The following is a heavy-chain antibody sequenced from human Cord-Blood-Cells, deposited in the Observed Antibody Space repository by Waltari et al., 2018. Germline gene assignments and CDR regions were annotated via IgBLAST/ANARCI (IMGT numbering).Heavy chain of an antibody. CDR3: ARVKGVVVPAATYGSGPGAYYYYGMDV. J-gene: IGHJ6*02. CDR1: GGSFSGYY. D-gene: IGHD2-2*01. Sequence: QVQLQQRGAGLLTLSETLSPPCAVHGGSFSGYYSSRTRHPPGQGPDWPGDVNHSGSTNYNPSLKSRVTISVDTSKNQFSLKLSSVTAADTAVYYCARVKGVVVPAATYGSGPGAYYYYGMDVWGQGTTVTVSS. CDR2: VNHSGST. V-gene: IGHV4-34*01.